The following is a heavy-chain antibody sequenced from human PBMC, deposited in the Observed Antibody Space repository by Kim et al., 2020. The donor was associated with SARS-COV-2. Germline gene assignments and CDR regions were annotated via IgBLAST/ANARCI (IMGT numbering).Heavy chain of an antibody. CDR1: GFTFDDYA. Sequence: GGSLRLSCAASGFTFDDYAMHWVRQAPGKGLEWVSGISWNSGSIGYADSVKGRFTISRDNAKNSLYLQMNSLRAEDTALYYCAKDSGYTLYYFDYWGQGTLVTVSS. CDR2: ISWNSGSI. J-gene: IGHJ4*02. D-gene: IGHD5-12*01. CDR3: AKDSGYTLYYFDY. V-gene: IGHV3-9*01.